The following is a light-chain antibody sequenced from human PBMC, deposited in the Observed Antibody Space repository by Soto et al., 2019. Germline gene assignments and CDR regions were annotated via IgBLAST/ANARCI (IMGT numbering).Light chain of an antibody. CDR1: RSVSSSY. CDR2: GAS. V-gene: IGKV3-20*01. Sequence: VLTQSPGTLSLSPGERATLSCSASRSVSSSYLTWYQQKPGQAPRLLIYGASSRAAGIPDRFSGSGSGTDFTLTISRVEPEDFAVYYCQQYGSSPMYTFVQGTMLEI. J-gene: IGKJ2*01. CDR3: QQYGSSPMYT.